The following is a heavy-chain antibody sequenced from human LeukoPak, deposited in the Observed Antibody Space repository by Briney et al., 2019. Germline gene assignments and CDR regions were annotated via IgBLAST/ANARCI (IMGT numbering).Heavy chain of an antibody. Sequence: SETLSLTCTVSGGSISSYYWSWIRQPPGKGLEWIGEINHSGSTNYNPSLKSRVTISVDTSKNQFSLKLSSVTAADTAVYYCAAEMATVARLDWGQGTLVTVSS. V-gene: IGHV4-34*01. J-gene: IGHJ4*02. CDR3: AAEMATVARLD. D-gene: IGHD5-24*01. CDR2: INHSGST. CDR1: GGSISSYY.